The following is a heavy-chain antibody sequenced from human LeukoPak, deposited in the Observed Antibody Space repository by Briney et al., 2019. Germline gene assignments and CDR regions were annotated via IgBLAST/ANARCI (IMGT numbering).Heavy chain of an antibody. V-gene: IGHV4-59*01. J-gene: IGHJ4*02. Sequence: PSETLSLTCTVSGGSISSYYWSWIRQPPGKGLEWIGYIYYSGSTNYNPSLKSRVTISVDTSENQFSLKLSSVTAADTAVYYCARVAYSGYDYYFDYWGQGTLVTVSS. D-gene: IGHD5-12*01. CDR3: ARVAYSGYDYYFDY. CDR2: IYYSGST. CDR1: GGSISSYY.